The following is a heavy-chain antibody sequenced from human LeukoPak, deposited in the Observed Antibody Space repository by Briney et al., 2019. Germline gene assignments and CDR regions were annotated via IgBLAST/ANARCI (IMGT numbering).Heavy chain of an antibody. V-gene: IGHV3-33*01. J-gene: IGHJ4*02. CDR3: ARDPHLGYCSSTSCYGIFDD. CDR1: GFTFSSYG. CDR2: KWYVGSNK. D-gene: IGHD2-2*01. Sequence: GRSLRLSCAASGFTFSSYGMHWVHQAPGKGLAWVAVKWYVGSNKYYADSVKGRFTISRDNSKDTLYLQMNSLRAEDTAVYYCARDPHLGYCSSTSCYGIFDDWGQGTLVTVSS.